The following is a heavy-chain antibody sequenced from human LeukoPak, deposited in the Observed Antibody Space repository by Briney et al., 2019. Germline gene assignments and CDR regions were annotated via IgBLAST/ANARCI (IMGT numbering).Heavy chain of an antibody. D-gene: IGHD6-19*01. Sequence: SVKVSCKASGGTFSSYAISWVRQAPGQGLEWMGGIIPIFGTANYAQKFQGRVTITTDESTSAAYMELSSLRSEDTAVYYCARVADSSGWHYYFDYWGQGTLVTVSS. CDR2: IIPIFGTA. CDR1: GGTFSSYA. CDR3: ARVADSSGWHYYFDY. J-gene: IGHJ4*02. V-gene: IGHV1-69*05.